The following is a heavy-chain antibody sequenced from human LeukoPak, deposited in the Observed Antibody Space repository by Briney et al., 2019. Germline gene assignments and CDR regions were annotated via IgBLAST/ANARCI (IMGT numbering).Heavy chain of an antibody. D-gene: IGHD2-21*01. CDR3: ARQVGGEGLRDFDL. V-gene: IGHV4-31*03. J-gene: IGHJ2*01. CDR1: GGSISSGGYY. Sequence: SETLSLTCTVSGGSISSGGYYWSWIRQHPGTGLEWMGYTYHSGSTYYNPSLKSRVTISVDTSKNQFSLKLTSVTAADTAVYYCARQVGGEGLRDFDLWGRATLVTVSS. CDR2: TYHSGST.